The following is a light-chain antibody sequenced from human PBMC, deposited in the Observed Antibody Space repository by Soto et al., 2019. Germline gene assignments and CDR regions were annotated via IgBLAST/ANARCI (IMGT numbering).Light chain of an antibody. J-gene: IGKJ2*01. CDR2: HVF. Sequence: DVVVTQSPLSLPVTLGQPASISCRSSQSLLHSNGDTYLNWFQQRPGQSPKRLIYHVFKRDSGVPDRFSGSGSGTDFTLNISRVEAEDIGVYYCMQGTCWPGSLGPGTKLEIK. CDR1: QSLLHSNGDTY. CDR3: MQGTCWPGS. V-gene: IGKV2-30*02.